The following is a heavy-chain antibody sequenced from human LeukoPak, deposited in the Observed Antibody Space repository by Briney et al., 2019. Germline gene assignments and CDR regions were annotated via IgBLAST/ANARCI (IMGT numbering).Heavy chain of an antibody. Sequence: GGSLRLSCAASGFSFSTSWMSWVRQAPGKGLEWVSSISSSSSYIYYADSVKGRFTISKDNAKNSLYLQMNSLRAEDTAVYYCARGHDYANYMDVWGKGTTVTVSS. D-gene: IGHD4-17*01. CDR3: ARGHDYANYMDV. CDR2: ISSSSSYI. J-gene: IGHJ6*03. CDR1: GFSFSTSW. V-gene: IGHV3-21*01.